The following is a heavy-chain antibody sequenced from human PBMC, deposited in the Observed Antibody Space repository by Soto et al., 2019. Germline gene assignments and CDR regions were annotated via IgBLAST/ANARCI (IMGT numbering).Heavy chain of an antibody. D-gene: IGHD3-22*01. CDR1: GVSISSGGYC. J-gene: IGHJ4*02. CDR2: IYYSGST. V-gene: IGHV4-31*03. Sequence: PSETLSLTCTVSGVSISSGGYCWSWIRQHPGKGLEWIGYIYYSGSTYYNPSLKSRVTISVDTSKNQFSLKLSSVTAADTAVYYCARDWLGYDSSGYLDYWGQGTLVT. CDR3: ARDWLGYDSSGYLDY.